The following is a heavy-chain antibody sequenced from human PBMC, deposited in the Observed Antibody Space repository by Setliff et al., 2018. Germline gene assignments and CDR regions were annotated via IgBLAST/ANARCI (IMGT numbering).Heavy chain of an antibody. CDR3: AKDSLSGWSAVDY. Sequence: PGESLKISCAASGFTFSSYSMNWVRQAPGKGLEWVSSISSSSSYIYYADSVKGRFTISRDDSKNTLYLQMNSLRPEDTAVYYCAKDSLSGWSAVDYWGQGTLVTVSS. D-gene: IGHD6-19*01. CDR2: ISSSSSYI. J-gene: IGHJ4*02. V-gene: IGHV3-21*01. CDR1: GFTFSSYS.